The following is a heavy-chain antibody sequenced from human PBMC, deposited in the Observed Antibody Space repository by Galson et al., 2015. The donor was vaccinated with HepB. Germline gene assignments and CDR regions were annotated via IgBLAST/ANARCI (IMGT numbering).Heavy chain of an antibody. CDR3: AHRRVGDTTSFDY. CDR1: GFSLSTNGVG. CDR2: IFWDNDA. V-gene: IGHV2-5*02. Sequence: PALVKPTQTLTLTCTVSGFSLSTNGVGVGWIRQPPGQALEWLGLIFWDNDARYSPSLKSRPTITKDTSKNQVVLTLTNMAPVDTATYYCAHRRVGDTTSFDYWGLGTLVTVSS. D-gene: IGHD1-26*01. J-gene: IGHJ4*02.